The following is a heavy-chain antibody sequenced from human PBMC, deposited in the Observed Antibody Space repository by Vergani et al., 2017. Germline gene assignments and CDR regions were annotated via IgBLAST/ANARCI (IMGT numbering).Heavy chain of an antibody. J-gene: IGHJ6*02. D-gene: IGHD2-15*01. CDR2: IDWDEDK. CDR3: AXMGWDIGVSPPYYYGMDV. V-gene: IGHV2-70*15. CDR1: GFSLSTSGMC. Sequence: QVTLRESGPALVQPTQTLTLTCTFSGFSLSTSGMCVSWLRQPPGKALEWLARIDWDEDKYYSTYLKTRLTISKDTSKNQVVLTMTNMDPVDTATYYCAXMGWDIGVSPPYYYGMDVWGQGTTVTVSS.